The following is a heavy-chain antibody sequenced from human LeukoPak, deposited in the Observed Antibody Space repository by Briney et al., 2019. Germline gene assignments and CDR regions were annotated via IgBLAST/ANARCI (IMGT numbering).Heavy chain of an antibody. CDR1: GYTFTAYP. V-gene: IGHV1-2*06. Sequence: ASVKVSXKASGYTFTAYPIHWVRQAPGQGLEWMGRINPNSGVTHYAQKFHGRVTMTKDTSTDTAYMELSSLRSDGTAIYWCARDSSNWSSFGSWGPGTPVTVSS. CDR3: ARDSSNWSSFGS. D-gene: IGHD6-13*01. J-gene: IGHJ4*02. CDR2: INPNSGVT.